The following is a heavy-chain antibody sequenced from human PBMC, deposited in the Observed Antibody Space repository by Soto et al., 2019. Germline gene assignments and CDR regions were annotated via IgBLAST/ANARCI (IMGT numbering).Heavy chain of an antibody. Sequence: QVQLVQSGAEVKKPGSSVKVSCKASRDTFSKYAFNWVRQAPGQGLEWMGCIIPIFGSRIYAEKFQGRVTITADESTSTAYMELRSLRFADTALDYCARGESDLGVWGQGTTVTVSS. J-gene: IGHJ6*02. V-gene: IGHV1-69*01. CDR1: RDTFSKYA. CDR3: ARGESDLGV. CDR2: IIPIFGSR. D-gene: IGHD3-16*01.